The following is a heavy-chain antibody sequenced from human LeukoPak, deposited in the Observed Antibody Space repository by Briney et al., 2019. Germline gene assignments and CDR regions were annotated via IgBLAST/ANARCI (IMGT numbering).Heavy chain of an antibody. J-gene: IGHJ4*02. D-gene: IGHD6-6*01. CDR2: IIPILGIA. CDR1: GGTFSSYA. Sequence: SVKVSCKASGGTFSSYAISWVRQAPGQGLEWMGRIIPILGIANYAQKFQGRVTITADKSTSTAYMELSSLRSEDTAVYYCATGKEYSSSWDKVDYWGQGTLVTVSS. CDR3: ATGKEYSSSWDKVDY. V-gene: IGHV1-69*04.